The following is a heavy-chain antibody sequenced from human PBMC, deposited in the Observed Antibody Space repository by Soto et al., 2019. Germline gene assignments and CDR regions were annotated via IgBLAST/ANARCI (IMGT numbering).Heavy chain of an antibody. Sequence: EVQLVESGGGLVQPGGSLRLSCAASGFTFSDYYMDWVRQAPGKGLEWVGRTRNKANSHTTEYAASVKGRVTISRDDSKNSLYLQMTSLKTEDTAVYYCAGGSRAFDIWGQGTMVTVSS. CDR2: TRNKANSHTT. CDR3: AGGSRAFDI. V-gene: IGHV3-72*01. D-gene: IGHD2-2*01. J-gene: IGHJ3*02. CDR1: GFTFSDYY.